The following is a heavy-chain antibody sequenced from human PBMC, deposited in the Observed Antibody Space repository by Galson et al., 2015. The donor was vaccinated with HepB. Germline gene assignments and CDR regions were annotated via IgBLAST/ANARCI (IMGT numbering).Heavy chain of an antibody. CDR2: IYSGGST. J-gene: IGHJ6*02. V-gene: IGHV3-53*04. CDR3: ATTQRRSRDGYNYLTTTYYYYYYYGMDV. Sequence: SLRLSCAASGFTVSSNYMSWVRQAPGKGLEWVSVIYSGGSTYYADSVKGRFTISRHNSKNTLYLQMNSLRAEDTAVYYCATTQRRSRDGYNYLTTTYYYYYYYGMDVWGQGTTVTVSS. D-gene: IGHD5-24*01. CDR1: GFTVSSNY.